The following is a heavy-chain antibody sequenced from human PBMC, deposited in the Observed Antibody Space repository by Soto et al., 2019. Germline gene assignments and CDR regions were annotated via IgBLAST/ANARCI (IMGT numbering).Heavy chain of an antibody. CDR1: GFTFGDYA. CDR3: TRGGGYERWLARLDY. Sequence: KTGGSLRLSCTASGFTFGDYAMSWFRQAPGKGLEWVGFIRSKAYGGTTEYAASVKGRFTISRDDSKSIAYLQMNSLKTEDTAVYYCTRGGGYERWLARLDYWGQGTLVTVSS. D-gene: IGHD6-19*01. J-gene: IGHJ4*02. CDR2: IRSKAYGGTT. V-gene: IGHV3-49*05.